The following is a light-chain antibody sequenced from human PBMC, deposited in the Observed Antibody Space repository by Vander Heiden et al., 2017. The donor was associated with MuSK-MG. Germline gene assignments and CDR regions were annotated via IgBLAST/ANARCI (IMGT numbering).Light chain of an antibody. V-gene: IGKV1-39*01. CDR3: HQSHSTPQT. CDR2: AAS. Sequence: DIQMPHSPSSLSASVGDRVTITCRASQSINSHLNWYQQRPGKAPKLLIYAASSLQSGVPSRFSGSGSGTDFTLTIRSLQPEDFATYYCHQSHSTPQTFGRGTKVDIK. CDR1: QSINSH. J-gene: IGKJ3*01.